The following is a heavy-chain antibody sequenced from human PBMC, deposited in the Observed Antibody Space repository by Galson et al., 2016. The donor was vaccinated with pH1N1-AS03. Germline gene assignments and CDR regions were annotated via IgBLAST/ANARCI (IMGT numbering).Heavy chain of an antibody. CDR3: ARMRDYGDLRDAFDI. D-gene: IGHD4-17*01. V-gene: IGHV2-70*11. CDR1: GFSLSTSGMC. J-gene: IGHJ3*02. CDR2: IDWGDDN. Sequence: PALVKPTQTLTLTYTFSGFSLSTSGMCVSWIRQPPGKALEWLARIDWGDDNYYSTSLKTRLTISKDTPKNQVVLTMTNMDPMATSTYYCARMRDYGDLRDAFDIWGQGTMVTVSS.